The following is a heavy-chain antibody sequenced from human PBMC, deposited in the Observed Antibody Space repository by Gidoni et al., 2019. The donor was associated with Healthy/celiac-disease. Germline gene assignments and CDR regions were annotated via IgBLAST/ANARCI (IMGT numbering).Heavy chain of an antibody. CDR1: GFTFSNAW. V-gene: IGHV3-15*01. CDR3: TTGPYYYDSSGYYYYFDY. CDR2: IKSKTDGGPT. Sequence: EVQLVESGGGLVKPGGSLRLSCAASGFTFSNAWMSWVRQAPGKGLGWVVRIKSKTDGGPTDYAAPVKGRFTISRDDSKNTLYLQMNSLKTEDTAVYYCTTGPYYYDSSGYYYYFDYWGQGTLVTVSS. D-gene: IGHD3-22*01. J-gene: IGHJ4*02.